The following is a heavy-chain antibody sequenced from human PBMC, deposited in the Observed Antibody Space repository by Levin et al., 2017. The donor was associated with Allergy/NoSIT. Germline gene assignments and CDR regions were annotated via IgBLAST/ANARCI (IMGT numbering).Heavy chain of an antibody. Sequence: PSETLSLTCTVSGGSISSYYWSWIRQPPGKGLEWIGYIYYSGSTNYNPSLKSRVTISVDTSKNQFSLKLSSVTAADTAVYYCARLAGDIAVAEPGGFDYWGQGTLVTVSS. J-gene: IGHJ4*02. CDR1: GGSISSYY. D-gene: IGHD6-19*01. V-gene: IGHV4-59*08. CDR2: IYYSGST. CDR3: ARLAGDIAVAEPGGFDY.